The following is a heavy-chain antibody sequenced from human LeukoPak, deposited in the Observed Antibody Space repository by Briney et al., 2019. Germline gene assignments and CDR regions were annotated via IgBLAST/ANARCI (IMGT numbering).Heavy chain of an antibody. V-gene: IGHV3-33*06. J-gene: IGHJ4*02. CDR1: GFGFSTYG. CDR2: TWYEGSNK. CDR3: AKHYYDSSGPPRYFDY. D-gene: IGHD3-22*01. Sequence: SVGSLSLSCAASGFGFSTYGIHWARQAPGKGLEWVAVTWYEGSNKYYVDSVQGRFTISRDNSKNTLYLQMNSLRAEDTAVYYCAKHYYDSSGPPRYFDYWGQGNVVRVST.